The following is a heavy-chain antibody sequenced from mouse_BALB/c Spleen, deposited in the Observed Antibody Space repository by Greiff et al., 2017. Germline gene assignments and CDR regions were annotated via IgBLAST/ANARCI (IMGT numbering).Heavy chain of an antibody. Sequence: EVMLVESGGGLVQPGGSRKLSCAASGFTFSSFGMHWVRQAPEKGLEWVAYISSGSSTIYYADTVKGRFTISRDNPKNTLFLQMTSLRSEDTAMYYCARTGRGYAMDYWGQGTSVTVSS. J-gene: IGHJ4*01. D-gene: IGHD4-1*01. CDR3: ARTGRGYAMDY. CDR2: ISSGSSTI. V-gene: IGHV5-17*02. CDR1: GFTFSSFG.